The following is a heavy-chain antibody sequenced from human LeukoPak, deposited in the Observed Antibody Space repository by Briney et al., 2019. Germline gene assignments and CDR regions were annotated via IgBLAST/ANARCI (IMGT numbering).Heavy chain of an antibody. V-gene: IGHV3-7*03. CDR2: IKQDGSEK. Sequence: GSLRLSCAASGFTFTNYWMSWVRQAPGKGLEWVADIKQDGSEKYYVDSVKGRFTISRDNAKNSLYLQMNSLRVEDTAVYYCARKGSRRPSPEGVWGQGSLVTVSS. CDR3: ARKGSRRPSPEGV. D-gene: IGHD1-14*01. J-gene: IGHJ4*02. CDR1: GFTFTNYW.